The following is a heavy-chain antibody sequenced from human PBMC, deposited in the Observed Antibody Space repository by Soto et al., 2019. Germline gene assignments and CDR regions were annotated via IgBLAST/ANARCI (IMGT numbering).Heavy chain of an antibody. D-gene: IGHD4-17*01. CDR3: ARHQPYGHLDY. CDR2: ISYSGST. CDR1: GDSGGFISSSSYH. V-gene: IGHV4-39*01. J-gene: IGHJ4*02. Sequence: QLQLQESGPGLVKPSETLSLTCTVSGDSGGFISSSSYHWGWIRQPPGKGLEWIGNISYSGSTYYTPSLKSRVTISGDTSTNQFSLRLTSVTAADPAVYYCARHQPYGHLDYWGQGTLVTVSS.